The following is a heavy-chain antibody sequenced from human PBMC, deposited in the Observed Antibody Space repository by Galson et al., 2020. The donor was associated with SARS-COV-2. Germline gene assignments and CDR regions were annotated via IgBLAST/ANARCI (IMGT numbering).Heavy chain of an antibody. D-gene: IGHD3-22*01. CDR3: ARQGVNMIVLVTVPGWYFDL. CDR1: GYSVSTTNY. Sequence: SETLSLTCTVSGYSVSTTNYWGWVRQPPGTGLEWIGSVYPSGTTYYNPSLTSRVTISVDTSKNQFSLRLDSVTAADTALYYCARQGVNMIVLVTVPGWYFDLWGRGTLVTVSS. V-gene: IGHV4-38-2*02. J-gene: IGHJ2*01. CDR2: VYPSGTT.